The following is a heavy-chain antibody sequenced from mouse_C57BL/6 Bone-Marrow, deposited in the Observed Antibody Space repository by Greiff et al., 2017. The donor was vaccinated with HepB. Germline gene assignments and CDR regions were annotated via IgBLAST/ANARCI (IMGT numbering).Heavy chain of an antibody. CDR3: ARRAYYYGSSLYYFDY. CDR1: GYSITSGYY. J-gene: IGHJ2*01. CDR2: ISYDGSN. Sequence: EVQLQESGPGLVKPSQSLSLTCSVTGYSITSGYYWNWIRQFPGNKLEWMGYISYDGSNNYNPSLKNRISITRDTSKNQFFLKLNSVTTEDTATYYCARRAYYYGSSLYYFDYWGQGTTLTVSS. V-gene: IGHV3-6*01. D-gene: IGHD1-1*01.